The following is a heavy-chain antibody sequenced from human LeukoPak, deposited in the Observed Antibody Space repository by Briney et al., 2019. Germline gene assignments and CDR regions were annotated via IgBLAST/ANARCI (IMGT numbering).Heavy chain of an antibody. CDR2: IKQDGSEK. CDR1: GFTFSSYW. CDR3: ARGSVLLWFGEYTYYFDY. J-gene: IGHJ4*02. D-gene: IGHD3-10*01. V-gene: IGHV3-7*01. Sequence: GGSLRLSCAASGFTFSSYWMSWVRQAPGKGLEWVANIKQDGSEKYYVDSVKGRFTISRDNAKNSLYLQMNSLRAEDTAVYYCARGSVLLWFGEYTYYFDYWGQGTLVTVSS.